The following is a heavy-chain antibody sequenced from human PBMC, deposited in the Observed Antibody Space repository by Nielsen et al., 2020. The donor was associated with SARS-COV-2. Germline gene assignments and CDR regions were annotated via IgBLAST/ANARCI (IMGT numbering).Heavy chain of an antibody. D-gene: IGHD3-10*01. CDR1: GFTFSSYG. V-gene: IGHV3-33*01. CDR2: IWYDGSNK. CDR3: ARDSGDTGAFDI. J-gene: IGHJ3*02. Sequence: GGSLRLSCAASGFTFSSYGMHWVRQAPGKGLEWVAVIWYDGSNKYYADSVKGRFTISRDNSKNTLYLQMNSLRAEDTAVYYCARDSGDTGAFDIWGQGTMVTVSS.